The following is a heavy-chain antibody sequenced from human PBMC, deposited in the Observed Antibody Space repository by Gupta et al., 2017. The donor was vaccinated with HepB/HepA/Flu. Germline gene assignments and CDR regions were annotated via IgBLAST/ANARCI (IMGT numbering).Heavy chain of an antibody. Sequence: QVQLVQSGAEVKKPGSSVKVSCKASGGTFSSYAISWVRQAPGQGLEWMGGIIPIFGTANYAKKFQGRVTITADESTSTAYRELSSLRSEETAVYYCASGTMITCGGVIVMSFDYWGQGTLVTVSS. V-gene: IGHV1-69*01. CDR1: GGTFSSYA. CDR2: IIPIFGTA. D-gene: IGHD3-16*02. J-gene: IGHJ4*02. CDR3: ASGTMITCGGVIVMSFDY.